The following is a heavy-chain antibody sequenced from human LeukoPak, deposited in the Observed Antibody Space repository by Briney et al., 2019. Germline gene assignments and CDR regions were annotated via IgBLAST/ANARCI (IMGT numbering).Heavy chain of an antibody. CDR1: GFTFSTYS. J-gene: IGHJ4*02. CDR2: IKQDGSEK. V-gene: IGHV3-7*04. Sequence: GGSLRLSCAASGFTFSTYSMNWVRQAPGKGLEWVANIKQDGSEKYYVDSVKGRFTISRDNAKNSLYLQMNSLRAEDTAVYYCARVGYSMVRGVTFWGQGTLVTVSS. CDR3: ARVGYSMVRGVTF. D-gene: IGHD3-10*01.